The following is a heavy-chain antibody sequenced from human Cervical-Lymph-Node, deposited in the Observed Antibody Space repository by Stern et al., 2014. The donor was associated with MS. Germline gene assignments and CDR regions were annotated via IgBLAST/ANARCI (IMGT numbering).Heavy chain of an antibody. CDR1: GGTFSTFA. CDR2: ITPLFDAT. J-gene: IGHJ4*02. V-gene: IGHV1-69*12. D-gene: IGHD2-21*01. Sequence: QDQLVQSGAEVKKPGSSGKVSCQTSGGTFSTFAIGWVRQAPGTGLEVMGGITPLFDATNYAQKFQGRLTITADESTRTAYMELSSLRPDDTAMYYCARGDSEAPIYYFDYWGQGTLVTVSS. CDR3: ARGDSEAPIYYFDY.